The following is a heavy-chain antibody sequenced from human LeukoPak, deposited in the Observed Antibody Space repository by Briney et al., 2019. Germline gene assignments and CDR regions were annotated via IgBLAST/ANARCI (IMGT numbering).Heavy chain of an antibody. CDR1: GFIFSDHY. D-gene: IGHD1-14*01. CDR3: ARVSPADVFDY. J-gene: IGHJ4*02. CDR2: IRKSANGYST. Sequence: GGSLRLSCAASGFIFSDHYMDWVRQAPGKGLEWVGRIRKSANGYSTEFPASVTGRFTVSRDDSRNSMYLQMNSLRSEDTAMYYCARVSPADVFDYWGQGTLVTVSS. V-gene: IGHV3-72*01.